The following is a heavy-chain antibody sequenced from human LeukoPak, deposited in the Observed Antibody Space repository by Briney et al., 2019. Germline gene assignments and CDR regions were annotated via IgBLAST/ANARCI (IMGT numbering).Heavy chain of an antibody. Sequence: PSETLSLTCTVSGGSINSYYWSWIRQPAGKGLEWIGRIYTSGSTNYNPSLKSRVTMSVDTSKNQFSLKLSSVTAADTAVYYCARDLSSYYYGSGSHELSDYWGQGTLVTVSS. J-gene: IGHJ4*02. CDR2: IYTSGST. CDR3: ARDLSSYYYGSGSHELSDY. V-gene: IGHV4-4*07. CDR1: GGSINSYY. D-gene: IGHD3-10*01.